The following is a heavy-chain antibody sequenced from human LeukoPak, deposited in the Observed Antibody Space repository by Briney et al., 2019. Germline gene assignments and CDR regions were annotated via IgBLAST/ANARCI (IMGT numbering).Heavy chain of an antibody. CDR1: GGSISSYY. J-gene: IGHJ6*04. CDR3: ARANWSYGMDV. CDR2: IYYSGST. Sequence: SETLSLTCTVSGGSISSYYWSWIRQPPGKGLEWIGYIYYSGSTNYNPSLKSRVTISVDTSKNQFSLKLSPVTAADTAVHYCARANWSYGMDVWGKGTTVTVSS. V-gene: IGHV4-59*01. D-gene: IGHD1-1*01.